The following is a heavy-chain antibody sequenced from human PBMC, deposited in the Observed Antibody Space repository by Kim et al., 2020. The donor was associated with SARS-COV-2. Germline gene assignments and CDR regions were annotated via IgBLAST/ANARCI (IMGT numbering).Heavy chain of an antibody. CDR1: GGSINSYY. D-gene: IGHD6-19*01. V-gene: IGHV4-59*13. CDR2: MYYTGTT. J-gene: IGHJ4*02. Sequence: SETLSLTCTVSGGSINSYYWSWIRQPPGDGLEWIGYMYYTGTTNYNPSLKSRVTISVDTSRKQFSLQVASVTTAATAVYFCARGSGGTRPNFDFWGQGILVTVSS. CDR3: ARGSGGTRPNFDF.